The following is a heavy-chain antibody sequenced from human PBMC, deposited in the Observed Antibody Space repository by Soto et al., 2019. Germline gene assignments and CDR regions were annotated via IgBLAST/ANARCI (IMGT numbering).Heavy chain of an antibody. CDR1: GGTFSSYA. CDR2: IIPIFGTA. CDR3: ARGSGYYYWDDY. D-gene: IGHD3-22*01. J-gene: IGHJ4*02. Sequence: SVKVSCKASGGTFSSYAISWVRQAPGQGLEWMGGIIPIFGTANYAQKFQGRVTITRDTSASTAYMELSSLRSEDTAVYYCARGSGYYYWDDYWGQGTLVTSPQ. V-gene: IGHV1-69*05.